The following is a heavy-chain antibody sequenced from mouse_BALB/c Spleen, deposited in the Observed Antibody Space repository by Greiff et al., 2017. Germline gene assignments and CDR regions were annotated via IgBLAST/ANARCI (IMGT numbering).Heavy chain of an antibody. J-gene: IGHJ4*01. D-gene: IGHD1-2*01. CDR3: ARDKDYGEGAMDY. CDR1: GFTFSDYY. CDR2: ISDGGSYT. V-gene: IGHV5-4*02. Sequence: EVMLVESGGGLVKPGGSLKLSCAASGFTFSDYYMYWVRQTPEKRLEWVATISDGGSYTYYPDSVKGRFTISRDNAKNNLYLQMSSLKSEDTAMYYCARDKDYGEGAMDYWGQGTSVTVSS.